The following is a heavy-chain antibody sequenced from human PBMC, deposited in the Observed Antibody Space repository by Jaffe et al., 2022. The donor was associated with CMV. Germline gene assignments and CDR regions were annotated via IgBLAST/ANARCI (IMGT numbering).Heavy chain of an antibody. D-gene: IGHD1-7*01. J-gene: IGHJ6*02. CDR3: ARGDWNYVDYYYYGMDV. CDR2: IYSGGST. Sequence: EVQLVESGGGLIQPGGSLRLSCAASGFTVSSNYMSWVRQAPGKGLEWVSVIYSGGSTYYADSVKGRFTISRDNSKNTLYLQMNSLRAEDTAVYYCARGDWNYVDYYYYGMDVWGQGTTVTVSS. V-gene: IGHV3-53*01. CDR1: GFTVSSNY.